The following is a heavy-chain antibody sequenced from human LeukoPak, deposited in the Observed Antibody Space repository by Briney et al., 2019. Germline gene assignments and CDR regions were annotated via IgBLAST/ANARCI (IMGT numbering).Heavy chain of an antibody. J-gene: IGHJ5*02. V-gene: IGHV1-69*13. CDR2: IIPIFGTA. CDR3: ARDSPTHAHWFDP. Sequence: SVMVSCKASGGTFSSYAISWVRQAPGQGLEWMGGIIPIFGTANYAQKFQGRVTITADESTSTAYMELSSLRSEDTAVYYCARDSPTHAHWFDPWGQGTLVTVSS. CDR1: GGTFSSYA.